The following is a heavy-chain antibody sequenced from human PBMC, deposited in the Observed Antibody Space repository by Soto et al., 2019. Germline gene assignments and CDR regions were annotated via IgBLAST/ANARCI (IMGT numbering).Heavy chain of an antibody. Sequence: QVQLVQSGAEVKKPGSSVKVSCKASGGTFSSYAISWVRQAPGQGLEWMGGIIPICGTANYAQKFQGRVTITADESTSTAYMELSSLRSEDTAVYYCAWGPSQDYYGSGSYQDHYYCYGMDVWGQGTTVTVSS. CDR3: AWGPSQDYYGSGSYQDHYYCYGMDV. CDR2: IIPICGTA. J-gene: IGHJ6*02. CDR1: GGTFSSYA. V-gene: IGHV1-69*01. D-gene: IGHD3-10*01.